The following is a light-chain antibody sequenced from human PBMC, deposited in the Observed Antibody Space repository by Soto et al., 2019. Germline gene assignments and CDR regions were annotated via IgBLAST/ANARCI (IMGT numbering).Light chain of an antibody. CDR3: QHYGRSAIFT. CDR2: GAS. CDR1: QSLSSNY. V-gene: IGKV3-20*01. Sequence: EIVLTQSPGTLSLSPGERATLSYRASQSLSSNYLAWYQQKPGQAPRLLIYGASSRASGIPDRFSGSGSGTDFTLTISSLEPEDFAVYYCQHYGRSAIFTLGPGTTVDIK. J-gene: IGKJ3*01.